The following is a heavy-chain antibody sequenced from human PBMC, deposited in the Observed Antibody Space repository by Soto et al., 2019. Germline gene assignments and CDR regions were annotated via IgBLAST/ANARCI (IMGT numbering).Heavy chain of an antibody. J-gene: IGHJ6*03. CDR3: ARSRGYSGYEGYYYYMDV. V-gene: IGHV1-2*02. CDR1: GYTFTGYY. CDR2: INPNSGGT. D-gene: IGHD5-12*01. Sequence: ASVKVSCKASGYTFTGYYMHWVRQAPGQGLEWMGWINPNSGGTNYAQKFQGQVTISADKSISTAYLQWSSLKASDTAMYYCARSRGYSGYEGYYYYMDVWGKGTTVTVSS.